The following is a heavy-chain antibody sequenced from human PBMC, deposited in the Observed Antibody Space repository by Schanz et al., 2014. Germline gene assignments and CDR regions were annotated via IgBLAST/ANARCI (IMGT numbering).Heavy chain of an antibody. J-gene: IGHJ4*02. Sequence: QVHLVQSGADVHKPGASLKISCKASGYTFTNFFLHWVRQAPGQGLEWMGWISAYNGNTNYAQKLQGRVTMTTDTSTSTAYMELRSLRSDDTAVYYCARGGYSSGWYDRDIAHFDYWGQGTLVTVSS. CDR3: ARGGYSSGWYDRDIAHFDY. D-gene: IGHD6-19*01. CDR2: ISAYNGNT. V-gene: IGHV1-18*04. CDR1: GYTFTNFF.